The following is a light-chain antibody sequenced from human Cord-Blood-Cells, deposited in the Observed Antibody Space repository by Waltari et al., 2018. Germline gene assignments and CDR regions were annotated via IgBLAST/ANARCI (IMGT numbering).Light chain of an antibody. Sequence: QSALTQPASVSGSPGQSITISCTGTSSDVGRYNLVSWYQQHPGKAPKLMIYEGSKRPSGVSKRFSGSKSGNTASLTISGHQAEDEADYYCCSYAGSSTYVFGTGTKVTVL. CDR3: CSYAGSSTYV. CDR1: SSDVGRYNL. CDR2: EGS. J-gene: IGLJ1*01. V-gene: IGLV2-23*01.